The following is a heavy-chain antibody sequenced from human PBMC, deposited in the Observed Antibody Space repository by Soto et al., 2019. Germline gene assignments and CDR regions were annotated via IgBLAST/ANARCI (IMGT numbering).Heavy chain of an antibody. V-gene: IGHV4-39*01. Sequence: LSLTCSVSGGSISSSNYYWAWIRQPPGKGLEWIGSIYYIGNTYYNPSLKSRVTMSVDTSKNQFSLKVTSVTAADTAIYYCAREDRTNGYNYDYWGQGTLVTVSS. J-gene: IGHJ4*02. D-gene: IGHD1-1*01. CDR2: IYYIGNT. CDR3: AREDRTNGYNYDY. CDR1: GGSISSSNYY.